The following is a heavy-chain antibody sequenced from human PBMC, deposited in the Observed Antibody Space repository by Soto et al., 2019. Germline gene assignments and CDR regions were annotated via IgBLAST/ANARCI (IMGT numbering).Heavy chain of an antibody. CDR3: AGQPTAGSYYDLGSYYYYYAMDV. D-gene: IGHD3-10*01. V-gene: IGHV4-30-4*08. Sequence: SETMSQTRRVAGGSISRVGYYCSWIRQHPGKGLEWIGYIYYSGSTYYNSSLKSRVTISLDTSKNQFSLKLSSVTAADTAVYYCAGQPTAGSYYDLGSYYYYYAMDVWGQGTTVTVSS. CDR1: GGSISRVGYY. CDR2: IYYSGST. J-gene: IGHJ6*02.